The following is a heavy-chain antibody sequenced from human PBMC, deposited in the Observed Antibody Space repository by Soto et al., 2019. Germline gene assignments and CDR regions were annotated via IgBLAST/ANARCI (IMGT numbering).Heavy chain of an antibody. Sequence: QVLLVQSSAEWKKPGSSVKVSCKASGGTFTSTAFSWVRQAPGQGLEWMGGIIPVLGTPNYAQKFQARLTVTADASTTTVHMELSSLRSDDTAVYYCASSAGLDHLLNYYGLNVWGQGTTVTVSS. CDR1: GGTFTSTA. D-gene: IGHD6-13*01. CDR3: ASSAGLDHLLNYYGLNV. CDR2: IIPVLGTP. J-gene: IGHJ6*02. V-gene: IGHV1-69*01.